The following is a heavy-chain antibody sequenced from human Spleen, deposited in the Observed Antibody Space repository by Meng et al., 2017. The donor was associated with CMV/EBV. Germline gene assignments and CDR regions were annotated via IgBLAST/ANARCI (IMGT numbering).Heavy chain of an antibody. CDR1: GGSFSGYY. D-gene: IGHD2-2*01. CDR2: INHSGST. V-gene: IGHV4-34*01. Sequence: SETLSLTCAVYGGSFSGYYWSWIRQPPGKGLEWIGEINHSGSTNYNPSLKSRVTISVDTSKNQFSLKLSSVTAADTAVYYCATVVPAAESPYHYGMDVWGQGTTVTVSS. CDR3: ATVVPAAESPYHYGMDV. J-gene: IGHJ6*02.